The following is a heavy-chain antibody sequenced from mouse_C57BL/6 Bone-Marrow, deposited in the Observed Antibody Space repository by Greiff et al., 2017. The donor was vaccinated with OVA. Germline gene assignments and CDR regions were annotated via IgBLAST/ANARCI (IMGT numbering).Heavy chain of an antibody. CDR1: GFTFSSYA. D-gene: IGHD3-2*02. J-gene: IGHJ3*01. V-gene: IGHV5-9-1*02. CDR3: TKRDSSGYWFAY. Sequence: EVMLVESGEGLVKPGGSLKLSCAASGFTFSSYAMSWVRQTPEKRLEWVAYISSGGDYIYYADTVKGRFTISRDNARNTLYLQMSSLKSEDTAMYYCTKRDSSGYWFAYWGQGTLVTVSA. CDR2: ISSGGDYI.